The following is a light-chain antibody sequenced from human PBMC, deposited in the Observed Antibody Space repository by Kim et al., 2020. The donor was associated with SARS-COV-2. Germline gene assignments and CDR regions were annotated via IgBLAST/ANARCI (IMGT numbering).Light chain of an antibody. CDR3: LQRSSWPLT. V-gene: IGKV3-11*01. Sequence: EVVLTQSPATLSLSPGERATLSCRASQSISSYLAWYQQRPGQPPRLLIYDASNRATGIPARFSGSGSGTDFTLTIGSLEPEDFAVYFCLQRSSWPLTFGGGTRVEIK. CDR1: QSISSY. J-gene: IGKJ4*01. CDR2: DAS.